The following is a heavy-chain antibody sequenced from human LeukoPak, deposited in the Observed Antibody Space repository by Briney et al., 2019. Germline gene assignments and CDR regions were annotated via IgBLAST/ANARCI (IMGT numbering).Heavy chain of an antibody. V-gene: IGHV1-24*01. Sequence: ASVKVSCKVSVFTLTDLSIHWVRQVQGQGLEGVGVFYPTRGQRIYAQTFLGRVILTEGGSANTAFMALNRMRPEDRAVYYCATGVICATTTCPGYRNYYFFMDVWGEGTTVTVSS. CDR1: VFTLTDLS. J-gene: IGHJ6*03. CDR2: FYPTRGQR. CDR3: ATGVICATTTCPGYRNYYFFMDV. D-gene: IGHD5-18*01.